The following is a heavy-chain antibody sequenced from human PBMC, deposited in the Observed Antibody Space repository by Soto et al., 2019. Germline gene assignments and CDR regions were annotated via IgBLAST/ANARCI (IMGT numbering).Heavy chain of an antibody. CDR2: ISSSSSYI. J-gene: IGHJ6*02. CDR3: ARVESSYYYYGMDV. CDR1: GFTFSSYS. Sequence: EVQLVESGGGLVKPGGSLRLSCAASGFTFSSYSMNWVRQAPGKGLECVSSISSSSSYIYYADSVKGRFTISRDNAKNSLYLQMNSLRAEDTAVYYCARVESSYYYYGMDVWGQGTTVTVSS. V-gene: IGHV3-21*01. D-gene: IGHD3-3*01.